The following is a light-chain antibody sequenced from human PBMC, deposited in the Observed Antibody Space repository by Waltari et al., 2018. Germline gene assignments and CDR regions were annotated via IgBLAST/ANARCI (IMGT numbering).Light chain of an antibody. J-gene: IGLJ3*02. V-gene: IGLV1-44*01. CDR3: AAWDDSLKIWV. CDR2: SDN. Sequence: QSMLPQPPSASGTPGQTVTISCSGSSSTIGSYTINWYQQLPGTAPKLLIYSDNQRPSGVSGRFSGSKSGTSASLAISGLQSDDEAVYYCAAWDDSLKIWVFGGGTKLTVL. CDR1: SSTIGSYT.